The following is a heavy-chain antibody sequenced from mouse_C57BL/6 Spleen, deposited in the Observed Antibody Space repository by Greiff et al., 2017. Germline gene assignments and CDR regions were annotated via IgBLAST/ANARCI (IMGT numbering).Heavy chain of an antibody. CDR2: ISYDGSN. V-gene: IGHV3-6*01. CDR3: ARGDGYPWFAY. J-gene: IGHJ3*01. Sequence: EVQVVESGPGLVKPSQSLSLTCSVTGYSITSGYYWNWIRQFPGNKLEWMGYISYDGSNNYNPSLKNRISITRDTSKNQFFLKLNSVTTEDTATYYCARGDGYPWFAYWGQGTLVTVSA. D-gene: IGHD2-3*01. CDR1: GYSITSGYY.